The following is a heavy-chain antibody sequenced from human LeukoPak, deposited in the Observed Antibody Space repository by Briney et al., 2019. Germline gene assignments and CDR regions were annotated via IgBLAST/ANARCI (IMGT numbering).Heavy chain of an antibody. J-gene: IGHJ4*02. CDR3: ARRVAPMTTIDY. Sequence: NPSETLSLTCAVYGGSFSGYYWSWIRQPPGKGLEWIGEINHSGSTNYNPSLKSRVTISVDTSKNQFSLKLSPVTAADTAVYYCARRVAPMTTIDYWGQGTLVTVSS. D-gene: IGHD5-24*01. CDR1: GGSFSGYY. V-gene: IGHV4-34*01. CDR2: INHSGST.